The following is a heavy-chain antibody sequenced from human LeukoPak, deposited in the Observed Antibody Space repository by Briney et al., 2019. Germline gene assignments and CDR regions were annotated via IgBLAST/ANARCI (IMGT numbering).Heavy chain of an antibody. CDR2: IRYDGSNK. CDR1: GFTFSSYG. CDR3: AKDEVAGTDYYYYMDV. J-gene: IGHJ6*03. Sequence: PRGSLRLSCSASGFTFSSYGMHWVRQAPGKGLEWVAFIRYDGSNKYYADSGKGRFTISRDNSKNTLYLQMNSLRAEDTAVYYCAKDEVAGTDYYYYMDVWGKGTTVTISS. D-gene: IGHD6-19*01. V-gene: IGHV3-30*02.